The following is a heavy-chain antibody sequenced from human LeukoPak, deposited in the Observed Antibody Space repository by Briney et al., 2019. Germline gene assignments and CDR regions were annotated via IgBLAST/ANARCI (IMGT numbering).Heavy chain of an antibody. CDR2: IYSGGST. J-gene: IGHJ4*02. Sequence: GGSLRLSCAASGFTVSSNYMSWVRQAPGKGLEWVSAIYSGGSTYYADSVKGRFTISRDNSKNTLYLQMNSLRAEDTAVYYCATGGYLSPFDYWGQGTLVTVSS. D-gene: IGHD2-21*02. CDR3: ATGGYLSPFDY. CDR1: GFTVSSNY. V-gene: IGHV3-53*01.